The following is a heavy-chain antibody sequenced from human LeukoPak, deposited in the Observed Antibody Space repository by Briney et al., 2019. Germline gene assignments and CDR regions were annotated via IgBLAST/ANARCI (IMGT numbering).Heavy chain of an antibody. D-gene: IGHD3-9*01. V-gene: IGHV4-59*08. Sequence: PSETLSLTCTVSGGPISSYYWSWIRQPPGKGLEWIGYIYYSGSTNYNPSLESRVTISVDTSKKQFSLQLSSVTAADTAIYYCARHGYDILSGLIWGRGTMVTVSS. CDR2: IYYSGST. J-gene: IGHJ3*02. CDR1: GGPISSYY. CDR3: ARHGYDILSGLI.